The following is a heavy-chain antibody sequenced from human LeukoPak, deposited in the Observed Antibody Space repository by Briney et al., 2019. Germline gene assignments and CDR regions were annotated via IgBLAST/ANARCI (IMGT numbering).Heavy chain of an antibody. Sequence: GGSLRLSCAASGLTFSSYWMSWVRQAPGKGLEWVANIKQDGSEKYYVDSVKGRFTISRDNAKNSLYLQMNGLRAEDTAVYYCARVLWLVPDYWGQGTLVTVSS. CDR2: IKQDGSEK. CDR1: GLTFSSYW. V-gene: IGHV3-7*01. J-gene: IGHJ4*02. D-gene: IGHD6-19*01. CDR3: ARVLWLVPDY.